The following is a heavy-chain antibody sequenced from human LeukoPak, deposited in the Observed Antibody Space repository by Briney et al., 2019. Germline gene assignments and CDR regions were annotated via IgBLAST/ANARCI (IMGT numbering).Heavy chain of an antibody. J-gene: IGHJ4*02. CDR3: ARHAYYGAKDFDY. CDR1: GDSISSSSYY. D-gene: IGHD4-23*01. V-gene: IGHV4-39*01. Sequence: SETLSLTCIVSGDSISSSSYYWGWIRQPPGTGLEWIGSIYNSGSTHYNPSLKSRVTISVDTSKNQFSLKLSSVTAADPAVYYCARHAYYGAKDFDYWGQGTLVTVSS. CDR2: IYNSGST.